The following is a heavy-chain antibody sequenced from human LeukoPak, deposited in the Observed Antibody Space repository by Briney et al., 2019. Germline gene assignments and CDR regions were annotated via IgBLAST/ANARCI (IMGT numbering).Heavy chain of an antibody. Sequence: SETLSLTCTVSGGSISSYYWSWIRQPPGKGLEWIGYIYYSGSTNYNPSLKSRVTISVDTSKNQFSLKLSSVTAADTAVYYCARDRNAYDFWSGYSHGMDVWGQGTTVTVSS. CDR1: GGSISSYY. J-gene: IGHJ6*02. D-gene: IGHD3-3*01. CDR2: IYYSGST. V-gene: IGHV4-59*01. CDR3: ARDRNAYDFWSGYSHGMDV.